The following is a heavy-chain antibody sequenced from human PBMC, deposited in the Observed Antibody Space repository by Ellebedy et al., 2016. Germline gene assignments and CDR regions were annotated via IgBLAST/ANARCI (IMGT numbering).Heavy chain of an antibody. CDR3: ARDPDGYGPDAFDF. CDR1: GFTFSSYP. D-gene: IGHD2-2*03. J-gene: IGHJ3*01. CDR2: ISHDGGKK. Sequence: GGSLRLSCAASGFTFSSYPMHWVRQPPGKGQAWVPVISHDGGKKYYADSVKGRFTISRDNTKNTLYLQMNSLRAEDTTGYYCARDPDGYGPDAFDFWGQGTMVTVSS. V-gene: IGHV3-30*04.